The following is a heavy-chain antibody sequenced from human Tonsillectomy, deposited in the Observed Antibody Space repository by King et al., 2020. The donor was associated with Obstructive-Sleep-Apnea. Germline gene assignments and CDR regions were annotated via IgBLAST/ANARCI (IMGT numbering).Heavy chain of an antibody. Sequence: VQLQQSGPSLVKPSQTLSLTCAISGDSVSSNSAAWNWIRPSPSRGLEWLGRTYYRAKWDNDYAISVKSRITINPETSKNHLSLQLTSLTPEDTAVYYCASHNIVAPGAWFDPWGQGTLATVSS. CDR2: TYYRAKWDN. V-gene: IGHV6-1*01. CDR1: GDSVSSNSAA. J-gene: IGHJ5*02. D-gene: IGHD5-12*01. CDR3: ASHNIVAPGAWFDP.